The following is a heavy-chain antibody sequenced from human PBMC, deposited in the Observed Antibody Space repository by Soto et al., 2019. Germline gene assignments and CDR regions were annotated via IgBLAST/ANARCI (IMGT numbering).Heavy chain of an antibody. CDR3: AREYCSSTSCNYYYGMDV. CDR2: INPNSGGT. CDR1: GYTFTGCY. V-gene: IGHV1-2*04. J-gene: IGHJ6*02. D-gene: IGHD2-2*01. Sequence: ASVKVSCKASGYTFTGCYMHWVRQAPGQGLEWMGWINPNSGGTNYAQKFQGWVTMTRDTSISTAYMELSRLRSDDTAVYYCAREYCSSTSCNYYYGMDVWGQGTTVTVSS.